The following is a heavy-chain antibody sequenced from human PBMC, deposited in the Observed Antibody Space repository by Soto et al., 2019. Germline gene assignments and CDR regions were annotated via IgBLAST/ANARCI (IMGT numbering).Heavy chain of an antibody. J-gene: IGHJ4*02. V-gene: IGHV4-30-4*01. CDR2: IYSRGST. Sequence: QVQLRESGPGSVKPSQTLSLTCSVSGGSISSVDYYWYWIRQPPGKGLEWIGNIYSRGSTYYNAPLKSQITITSDTPTNQFSLKLSSVTAADPAGYYWARGHDSSGALDYWGQGILVTVSS. CDR3: ARGHDSSGALDY. CDR1: GGSISSVDYY. D-gene: IGHD3-22*01.